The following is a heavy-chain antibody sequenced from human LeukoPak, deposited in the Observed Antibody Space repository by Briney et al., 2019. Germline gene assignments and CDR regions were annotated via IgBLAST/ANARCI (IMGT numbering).Heavy chain of an antibody. D-gene: IGHD3-3*01. CDR1: GYSFTSYW. J-gene: IGHJ5*02. Sequence: GESLEISCKGSGYSFTSYWIGWVRQMPGKGLEWMGIIYPGDSGTRYSPSFQGQVTISADKSISTAYLQWSSLKASDTAMYYCARQDCSSTSCDFWSGYYVYNWFDPWGQGTLVTVSS. CDR3: ARQDCSSTSCDFWSGYYVYNWFDP. V-gene: IGHV5-51*01. CDR2: IYPGDSGT.